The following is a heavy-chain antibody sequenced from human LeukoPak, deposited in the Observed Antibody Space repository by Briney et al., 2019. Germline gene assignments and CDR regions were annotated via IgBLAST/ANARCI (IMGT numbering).Heavy chain of an antibody. V-gene: IGHV1-58*02. D-gene: IGHD3-10*01. CDR3: AGTPWFGELTLDY. J-gene: IGHJ4*02. Sequence: SVKVSCKSSGFTFTSSTIQWVRQARGQRLEWIGWIVVGSGNTNYAQKFQERVIITRDMSTTTVYMELSSLRSEDTAVYYCAGTPWFGELTLDYWGQGTLVTVSS. CDR2: IVVGSGNT. CDR1: GFTFTSST.